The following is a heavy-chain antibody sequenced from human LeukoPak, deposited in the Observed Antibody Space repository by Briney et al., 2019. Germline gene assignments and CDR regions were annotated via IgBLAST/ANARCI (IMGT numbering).Heavy chain of an antibody. V-gene: IGHV4-38-2*02. CDR1: GYSISSGYY. D-gene: IGHD3-10*01. Sequence: SETLSLTCTVSGYSISSGYYWGWIRQPPGKGLEWIGSIYHSGSTYYNPSLKSRVTISVDTSKNQFSLKLSSMTAADTAVYYCARVNYYGPYYYYMDVWGKGTTVTVSS. J-gene: IGHJ6*03. CDR3: ARVNYYGPYYYYMDV. CDR2: IYHSGST.